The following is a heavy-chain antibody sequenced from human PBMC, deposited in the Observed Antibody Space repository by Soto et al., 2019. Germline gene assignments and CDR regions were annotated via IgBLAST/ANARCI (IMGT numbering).Heavy chain of an antibody. CDR2: INPSGDSA. V-gene: IGHV3-23*01. CDR1: GFTSSRHG. J-gene: IGHJ4*02. Sequence: PGGSLRLSGVASGFTSSRHGLSLGRQAPGKGLECVSTINPSGDSAFYADSVKGRFTISRDNSKNTVYLQMNSLSVGDTAVYLCAKVDVSTAGSFDYWGQGALVTVSS. D-gene: IGHD6-13*01. CDR3: AKVDVSTAGSFDY.